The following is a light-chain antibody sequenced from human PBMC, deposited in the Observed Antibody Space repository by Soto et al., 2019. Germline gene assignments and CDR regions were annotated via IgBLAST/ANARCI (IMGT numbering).Light chain of an antibody. CDR1: QSLLHSNGYNY. J-gene: IGKJ4*01. V-gene: IGKV2-28*01. CDR2: LGS. Sequence: DFVMTQSPLSLSVTPGEPGSISCRSSQSLLHSNGYNYLDWYLQKPGQSPLLLIYLGSNRATGVPDRFSASGSGTDFTLKISRVEAEDVGVYYCMQGVQTPPTFGGGTKVDIK. CDR3: MQGVQTPPT.